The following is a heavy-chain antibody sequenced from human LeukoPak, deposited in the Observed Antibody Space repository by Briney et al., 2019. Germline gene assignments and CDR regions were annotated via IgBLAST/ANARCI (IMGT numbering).Heavy chain of an antibody. J-gene: IGHJ4*02. CDR1: GGSISSYY. D-gene: IGHD3-9*01. CDR2: IYTSGST. V-gene: IGHV4-4*09. CDR3: ARQARTYYDILTGYPKPHFDY. Sequence: SETLSLTCTVSGGSISSYYWSWIRQPPGKGLEWIGYIYTSGSTNYNPSLKSRVTISVDTSKNQFSLKLSSVTAADTAVYYCARQARTYYDILTGYPKPHFDYWGQGTLVTVSS.